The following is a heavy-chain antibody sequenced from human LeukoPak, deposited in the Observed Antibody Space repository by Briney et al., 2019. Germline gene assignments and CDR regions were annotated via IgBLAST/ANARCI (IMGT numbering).Heavy chain of an antibody. D-gene: IGHD3-3*01. Sequence: PSETLSLTCTVSGGSISSYYWSWIRQPAGKGLEWIGRIYTSGGTNYNPSLKSRVTMSVDTSKNQFSLKLSSVTAADTAVYYCARGILEWLSHVYYFDYWGQGTLVTVSS. J-gene: IGHJ4*02. V-gene: IGHV4-4*07. CDR2: IYTSGGT. CDR1: GGSISSYY. CDR3: ARGILEWLSHVYYFDY.